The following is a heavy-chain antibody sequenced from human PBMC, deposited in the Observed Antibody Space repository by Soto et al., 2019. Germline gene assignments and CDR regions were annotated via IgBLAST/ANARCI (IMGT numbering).Heavy chain of an antibody. Sequence: PSETLSLTCTVSGGSISSYYWSWIRQPPGKGLEWIGYIYYSGSTNYNPSLKSRVTISVDTSKNQFSLKLSSVTAADTAVYYCAREPEGYYDSSVYFDYWGQGTLVTVSS. CDR1: GGSISSYY. CDR2: IYYSGST. D-gene: IGHD3-22*01. CDR3: AREPEGYYDSSVYFDY. J-gene: IGHJ4*02. V-gene: IGHV4-59*01.